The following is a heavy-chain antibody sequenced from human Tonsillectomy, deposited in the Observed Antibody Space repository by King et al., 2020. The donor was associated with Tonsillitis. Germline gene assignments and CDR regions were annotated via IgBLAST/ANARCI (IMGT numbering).Heavy chain of an antibody. CDR3: AKDLGLVLAANYYYGMDV. CDR1: GFTFSSYA. D-gene: IGHD2-15*01. Sequence: VQLVESGGGVVQPGRSLRLSCAASGFTFSSYAMHWVRQAPGKGLEWVAVISYDGSNKYYADSVKGRFTISRDNSKNTLYLQMNSLRAEDTAVYYCAKDLGLVLAANYYYGMDVWGQGTTVTVSS. J-gene: IGHJ6*02. V-gene: IGHV3-30*04. CDR2: ISYDGSNK.